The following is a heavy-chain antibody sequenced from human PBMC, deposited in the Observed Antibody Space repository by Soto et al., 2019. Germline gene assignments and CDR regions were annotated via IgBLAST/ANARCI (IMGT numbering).Heavy chain of an antibody. V-gene: IGHV3-23*01. J-gene: IGHJ4*01. CDR3: ANPPHY. Sequence: GGSLRLSCAASGFTFSTYAMSWVRQAPGKGLEWVSAISSVGGVTYYADSVKGRFTISRDNSKNTVSLQMSSLSAEDTAVYYCANPPHYWGHGTLVTVPQ. CDR1: GFTFSTYA. CDR2: ISSVGGVT.